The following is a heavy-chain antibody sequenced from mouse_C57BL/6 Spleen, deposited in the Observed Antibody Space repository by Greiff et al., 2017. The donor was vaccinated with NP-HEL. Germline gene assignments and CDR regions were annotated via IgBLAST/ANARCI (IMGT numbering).Heavy chain of an antibody. J-gene: IGHJ1*03. D-gene: IGHD1-1*01. CDR1: GYTFTSYW. Sequence: QVQLQQPGAELVRPGSSVKLSCKASGYTFTSYWMHWVKQRPIQGLEWIGNIDPSDSETHYNQKFKDKATLTVDKSSSTAYMQLSSLTSEDSAVYYCARGGITTVVAGDWYFDVWGTGTTVTVSS. CDR3: ARGGITTVVAGDWYFDV. V-gene: IGHV1-52*01. CDR2: IDPSDSET.